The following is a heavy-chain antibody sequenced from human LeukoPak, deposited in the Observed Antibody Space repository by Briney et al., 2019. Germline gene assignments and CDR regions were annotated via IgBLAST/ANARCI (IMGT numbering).Heavy chain of an antibody. V-gene: IGHV3-21*01. CDR2: ISSSSSYI. CDR3: ARASIVVVTHNWFDP. J-gene: IGHJ5*02. CDR1: GLTFSSYS. D-gene: IGHD3-22*01. Sequence: GGSLRLSCAASGLTFSSYSMNWVRQAPGKGLEWVSSISSSSSYIYYADSVKGRFTISRDNAKNSLYLQMNSLRAEDTAVYYCARASIVVVTHNWFDPWGQGTLVTVSS.